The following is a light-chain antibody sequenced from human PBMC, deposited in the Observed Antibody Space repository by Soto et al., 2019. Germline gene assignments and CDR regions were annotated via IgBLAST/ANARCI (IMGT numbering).Light chain of an antibody. V-gene: IGKV3-15*01. Sequence: DIVMTQSPATLSMSPGERATLSCRASQSVNRNLAWYQQKPGQTPRLLIYAASTRAPGVPARFSGSGSETDFVLIISSLQSEDVAVYYCQQYNNWPPVTFGQGTRLEIK. CDR2: AAS. CDR1: QSVNRN. CDR3: QQYNNWPPVT. J-gene: IGKJ2*01.